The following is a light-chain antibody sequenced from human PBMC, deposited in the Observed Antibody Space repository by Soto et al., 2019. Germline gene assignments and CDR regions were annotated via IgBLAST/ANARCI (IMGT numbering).Light chain of an antibody. V-gene: IGKV3-11*01. J-gene: IGKJ1*01. Sequence: EIVLTQSPATLSLSPGERATLSCRASQSIRSNLAWYQHNPGQAPRLLIYDASNRATGIPGRFSGSGSGTDFTLTISYLEPEDFAVYYCQQRDNWPWTFRQRAKVEIK. CDR2: DAS. CDR1: QSIRSN. CDR3: QQRDNWPWT.